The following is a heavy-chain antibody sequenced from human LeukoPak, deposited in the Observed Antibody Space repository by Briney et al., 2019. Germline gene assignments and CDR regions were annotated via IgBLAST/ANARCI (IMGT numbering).Heavy chain of an antibody. Sequence: SETLSLTCAVYGGSFSGYYWSWIRQPPGKGLEWIGEINHSGSTNYNPSLKSRVTISVDTSKNQFSLKLSSVTAADTAVYYCATSTGDYDILTDAFDIWGQGTMVTVSS. CDR2: INHSGST. CDR1: GGSFSGYY. CDR3: ATSTGDYDILTDAFDI. V-gene: IGHV4-34*01. J-gene: IGHJ3*02. D-gene: IGHD3-9*01.